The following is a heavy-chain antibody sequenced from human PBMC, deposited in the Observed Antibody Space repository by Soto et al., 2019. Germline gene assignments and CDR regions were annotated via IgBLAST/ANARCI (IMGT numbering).Heavy chain of an antibody. D-gene: IGHD6-19*01. Sequence: PGGALRLSCAASGFTFSSYAMNWVRQTQEKGLEWVSSISSTSSYTHYSDSVKGRFTISRDNANNSLFLQMNSLRAEDTATYYCARDLALAGNYWGQGVLVTVSS. CDR2: ISSTSSYT. CDR1: GFTFSSYA. V-gene: IGHV3-21*01. J-gene: IGHJ4*02. CDR3: ARDLALAGNY.